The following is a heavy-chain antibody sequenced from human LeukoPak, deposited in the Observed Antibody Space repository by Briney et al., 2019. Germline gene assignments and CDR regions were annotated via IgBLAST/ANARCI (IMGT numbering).Heavy chain of an antibody. CDR1: GFTFSSYS. D-gene: IGHD4-17*01. CDR3: ARDLEDYGDLGFDY. V-gene: IGHV3-21*01. Sequence: GGSLRLSCAASGFTFSSYSMSWVRQAPGKGLEWVSSISSSSSYIYYADSVKGRFTISRDNAKNSLYLQMNSLRAEDTAVYYCARDLEDYGDLGFDYWGQGTLVTVSS. CDR2: ISSSSSYI. J-gene: IGHJ4*02.